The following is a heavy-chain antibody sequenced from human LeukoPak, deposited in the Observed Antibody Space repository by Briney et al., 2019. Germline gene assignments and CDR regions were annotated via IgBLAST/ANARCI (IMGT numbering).Heavy chain of an antibody. D-gene: IGHD5-18*01. Sequence: GGSLRLSCAASGLTFSDFWMYWVRQPPGKGLVWVALVKGDGRTTIYADSVKGRFTISRDNAKNTLYLQMNSLRADDSGVYYCTTGHSYGYDYWGQGVLVTVSS. J-gene: IGHJ4*02. V-gene: IGHV3-74*01. CDR3: TTGHSYGYDY. CDR2: VKGDGRTT. CDR1: GLTFSDFW.